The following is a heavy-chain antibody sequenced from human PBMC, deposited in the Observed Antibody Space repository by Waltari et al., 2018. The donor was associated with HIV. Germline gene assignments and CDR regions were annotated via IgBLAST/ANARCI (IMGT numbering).Heavy chain of an antibody. CDR2: INHSGST. J-gene: IGHJ2*01. V-gene: IGHV4-34*01. CDR3: ARGARWYFDL. CDR1: GGSFSGYY. Sequence: QVQLHQWGAGLLKPSETLSLTCAVYGGSFSGYYWSWIRQPPGKGLEWIGEINHSGSTNYSPSLKSRVTISVDTSKNQFSLKLSSVTAADTTVYFCARGARWYFDLWGRGALVTVSS.